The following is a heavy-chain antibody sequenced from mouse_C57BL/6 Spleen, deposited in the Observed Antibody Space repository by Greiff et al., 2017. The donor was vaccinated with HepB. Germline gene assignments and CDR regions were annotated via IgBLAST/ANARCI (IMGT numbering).Heavy chain of an antibody. CDR1: GYTFTSYW. CDR3: ARVRGGIGGFDY. CDR2: IYPGSGST. J-gene: IGHJ2*01. V-gene: IGHV1-55*01. Sequence: VQLQQPGAELVKPGASVKMSCKASGYTFTSYWITWVKQRPGQGLEWIGDIYPGSGSTNYNEKFKSKATLTVDTSSSTAYMQLSSLTSEDSAVYYCARVRGGIGGFDYWGQGTTLTVSS.